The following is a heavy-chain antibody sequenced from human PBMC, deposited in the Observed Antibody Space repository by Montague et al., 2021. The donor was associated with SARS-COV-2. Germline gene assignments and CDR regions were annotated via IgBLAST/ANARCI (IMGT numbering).Heavy chain of an antibody. CDR2: IYWDDDK. Sequence: TLSLTCTVSGGSVISDTYCWSWIRQPPGKGLEWLAVIYWDDDKRNSSSLKSRLTITKDTSNDQVVLTMTNTDPVDTATYYCVHSYADYLFDYWGQGTLVSVSS. CDR1: GGSVISDTYC. CDR3: VHSYADYLFDY. D-gene: IGHD4-17*01. J-gene: IGHJ4*02. V-gene: IGHV2-5*08.